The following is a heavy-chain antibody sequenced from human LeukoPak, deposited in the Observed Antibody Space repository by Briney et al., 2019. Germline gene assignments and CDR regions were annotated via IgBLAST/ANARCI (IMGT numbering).Heavy chain of an antibody. CDR1: GFTVSDYW. D-gene: IGHD3-10*01. J-gene: IGHJ4*02. Sequence: GGSLTLSCAASGFTVSDYWMYWVRQTPGKGLVCVSRLSSDGSNTRYADSVKGRFTISRDNAKNTLYLQMNGLRAEDTAVYYCAREGTASIDYWGQGSLASVSS. CDR3: AREGTASIDY. CDR2: LSSDGSNT. V-gene: IGHV3-74*01.